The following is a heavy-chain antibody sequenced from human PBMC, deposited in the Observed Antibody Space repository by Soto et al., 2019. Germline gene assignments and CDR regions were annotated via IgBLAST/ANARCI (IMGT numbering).Heavy chain of an antibody. J-gene: IGHJ1*01. V-gene: IGHV4-31*03. D-gene: IGHD3-22*01. CDR3: ARVPYYDRYFHL. Sequence: QVQLQESGPGLVKPSQTLSLTCTVSGGSVSTAAYYWGWIRQHPGKGLEWIGYIFYSGTTYYNPSLKSRLTISVDTSKNQFSLKLASVTAADTAVYYCARVPYYDRYFHLWGQGTLVTVSS. CDR2: IFYSGTT. CDR1: GGSVSTAAYY.